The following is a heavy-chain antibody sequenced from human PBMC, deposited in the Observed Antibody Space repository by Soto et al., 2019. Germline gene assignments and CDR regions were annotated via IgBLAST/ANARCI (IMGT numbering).Heavy chain of an antibody. D-gene: IGHD1-20*01. Sequence: QVQLQESGPGLVKPSQTLSLTCTVSGGSISSGGYYWSWIRQHPGKGLEWIGYIYYSGSTYYNPSLKSRVTIAVDTSKNQFSLKLSSVTAADTAVYYCARARNWNEWYFDLWGRGTLVTVSS. J-gene: IGHJ2*01. V-gene: IGHV4-31*03. CDR1: GGSISSGGYY. CDR3: ARARNWNEWYFDL. CDR2: IYYSGST.